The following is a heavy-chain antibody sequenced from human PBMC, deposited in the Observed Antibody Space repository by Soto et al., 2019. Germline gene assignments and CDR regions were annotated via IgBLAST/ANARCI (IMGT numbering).Heavy chain of an antibody. CDR3: VQGASTAHQPLDS. CDR1: GFIFRNFG. J-gene: IGHJ4*02. V-gene: IGHV3-30*03. D-gene: IGHD1-26*01. CDR2: ISGDGNDK. Sequence: QVQLVESGGGVVQPGRSLRLSCAASGFIFRNFGMHWVRRAPAKGLEWVAAISGDGNDKYYADSMKGRFTISRDNFNNTLYLQLNSLRPEDTAVYHCVQGASTAHQPLDSWGQGVLVTVSS.